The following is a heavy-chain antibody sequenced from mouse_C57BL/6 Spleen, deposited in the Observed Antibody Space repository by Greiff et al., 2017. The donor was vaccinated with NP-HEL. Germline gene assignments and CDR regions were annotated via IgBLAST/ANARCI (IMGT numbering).Heavy chain of an antibody. CDR1: GYTFTSYW. CDR3: ARGDTGGYYAMDY. J-gene: IGHJ4*01. V-gene: IGHV1-7*01. D-gene: IGHD5-1-1*01. CDR2: INPSSGYT. Sequence: VQLQQSGAELAKPGASVKLSCKASGYTFTSYWMHWVKQRPGQGLEWIGYINPSSGYTKYNQKFKDKATLTADKSSSTAYMQLGSLTYEDSAVYYCARGDTGGYYAMDYWGQGTSVTVSS.